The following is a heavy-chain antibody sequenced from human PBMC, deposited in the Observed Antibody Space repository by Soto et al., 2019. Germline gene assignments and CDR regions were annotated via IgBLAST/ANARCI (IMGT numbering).Heavy chain of an antibody. CDR3: ASYDFWSGYFRGY. CDR1: GFSFSDYA. Sequence: EVQLLESGGGLVEPGGSLRLSCAASGFSFSDYAMNWVRQAPGKGLEWVSTISGSGGSTYYADSVKGRFTISRDNSKNTLYLQMNSLRAEDTALYYCASYDFWSGYFRGYWGQGTLVTVSS. CDR2: ISGSGGST. J-gene: IGHJ4*02. V-gene: IGHV3-23*01. D-gene: IGHD3-3*01.